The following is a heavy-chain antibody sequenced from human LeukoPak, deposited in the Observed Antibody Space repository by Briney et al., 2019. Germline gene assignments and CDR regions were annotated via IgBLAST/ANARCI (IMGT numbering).Heavy chain of an antibody. CDR1: GFTFSNYA. D-gene: IGHD6-13*01. J-gene: IGHJ6*03. CDR3: AKYPPHRSLNSYYYMDV. Sequence: PGGSLRLSCVASGFTFSNYAMNWVRQAPGKGLEWVSAISGSGGSTYYADSVKGRFTISRDNSKNTLYLQMNSLSAEDTAVSYCAKYPPHRSLNSYYYMDVWGQGTTVNVSS. CDR2: ISGSGGST. V-gene: IGHV3-23*01.